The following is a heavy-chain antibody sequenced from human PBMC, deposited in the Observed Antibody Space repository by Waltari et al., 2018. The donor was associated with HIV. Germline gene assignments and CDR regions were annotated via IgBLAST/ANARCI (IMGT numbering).Heavy chain of an antibody. Sequence: LQHWGAGLVKPSGNLNLACAAFPGPLGGYFWPWTRQPPGGGPGWIGEINQNGVTNDKSSLEGRVTLAVDTSKNQFFLKVAAVTAADTATYYCARGSYDYVRGSQPGDAFEIWGQGTPVTVSS. J-gene: IGHJ3*02. D-gene: IGHD3-16*01. CDR2: INQNGVT. V-gene: IGHV4-34*02. CDR1: PGPLGGYF. CDR3: ARGSYDYVRGSQPGDAFEI.